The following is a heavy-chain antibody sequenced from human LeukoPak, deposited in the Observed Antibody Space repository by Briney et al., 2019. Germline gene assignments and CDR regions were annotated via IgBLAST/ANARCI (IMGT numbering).Heavy chain of an antibody. J-gene: IGHJ6*02. Sequence: ASVKVSCKASGYTFTSYAMHWVRQAPGQRLEWMGWINAGNGNTKYSQKFQGRVTITRDTSASTAYMELSRLRSDDTAVYYCARERIAVAGTTYYYYYGMDVWGQGTTVTVSS. D-gene: IGHD6-19*01. CDR1: GYTFTSYA. CDR3: ARERIAVAGTTYYYYYGMDV. CDR2: INAGNGNT. V-gene: IGHV1-3*01.